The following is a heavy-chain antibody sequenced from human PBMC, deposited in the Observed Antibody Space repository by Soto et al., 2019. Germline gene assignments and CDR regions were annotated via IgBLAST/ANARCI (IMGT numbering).Heavy chain of an antibody. J-gene: IGHJ5*02. CDR3: AREVSCSGGSCYSGALTGDSHWFDP. D-gene: IGHD2-15*01. CDR2: IYHTGST. V-gene: IGHV4-31*03. CDR1: GGSISTVGHY. Sequence: PSETLSLTCSVSGGSISTVGHYWTWIRQPPGKGLEWIGSIYHTGSTYYSKSLRSRLTMSVDTSKSQFSLRLSSVTAADTAVYYCAREVSCSGGSCYSGALTGDSHWFDPWGQGTLVTVSS.